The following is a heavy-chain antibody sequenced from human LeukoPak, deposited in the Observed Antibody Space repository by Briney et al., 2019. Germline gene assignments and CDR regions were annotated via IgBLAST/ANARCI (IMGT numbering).Heavy chain of an antibody. CDR3: ARIVATYYYGSGTDKDIDY. V-gene: IGHV1-24*01. Sequence: ASVKVSCKVFGYTLTGLSMHWVRQAPGKGLEWMGGFDPEDGETIYAQKFQGRVTMTRDTSISTAYMELSRLRSDDTAVYYCARIVATYYYGSGTDKDIDYWGQGTLVTVSS. CDR1: GYTLTGLS. CDR2: FDPEDGET. D-gene: IGHD3-10*01. J-gene: IGHJ4*02.